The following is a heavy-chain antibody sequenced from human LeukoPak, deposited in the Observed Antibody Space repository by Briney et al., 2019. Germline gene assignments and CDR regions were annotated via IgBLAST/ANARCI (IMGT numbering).Heavy chain of an antibody. CDR3: ARSFLGDWYFDL. J-gene: IGHJ2*01. Sequence: SETLSLTCTVSGGSISSYYWSLIRQPPGMGLEWIGCIYYSGSTNYNPSLKSRVTMSVDTSKDQFSLRLTSVTAADTAVYYCARSFLGDWYFDLWGRGTLVTVSS. CDR2: IYYSGST. D-gene: IGHD1-26*01. CDR1: GGSISSYY. V-gene: IGHV4-59*01.